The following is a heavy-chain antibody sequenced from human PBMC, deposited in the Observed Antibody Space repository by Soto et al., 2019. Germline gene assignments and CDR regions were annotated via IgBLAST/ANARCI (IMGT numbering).Heavy chain of an antibody. D-gene: IGHD1-1*01. J-gene: IGHJ6*02. CDR1: GFTFSSYG. CDR2: ISYDGSNK. Sequence: QVQLVESGGGVVQPGRSLRLSCAASGFTFSSYGMHWVRQAPGKGLEWVAVISYDGSNKYYADSVKGRFTISRDNSKNTLYLQMNSLRAEDTAVYYCAKDLLGYGHYHYYGMDVWGQGTTVTVSS. CDR3: AKDLLGYGHYHYYGMDV. V-gene: IGHV3-30*18.